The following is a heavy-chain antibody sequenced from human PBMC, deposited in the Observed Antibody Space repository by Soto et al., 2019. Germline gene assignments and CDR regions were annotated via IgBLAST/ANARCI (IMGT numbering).Heavy chain of an antibody. CDR1: GYTFTSYG. Sequence: ASVKVSCKASGYTFTSYGISWVRQAPGQGLEWMGWISAYNGNTNYAQKLQGRVTMTTDTSTSTAYMELRSLRSDDTAVYYCARDQEGQLWFERYYYYYGMDVGGRGTTVSVSS. J-gene: IGHJ6*04. CDR2: ISAYNGNT. D-gene: IGHD5-18*01. V-gene: IGHV1-18*01. CDR3: ARDQEGQLWFERYYYYYGMDV.